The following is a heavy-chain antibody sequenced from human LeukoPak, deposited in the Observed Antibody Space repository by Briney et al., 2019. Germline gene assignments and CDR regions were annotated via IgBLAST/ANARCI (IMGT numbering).Heavy chain of an antibody. CDR2: IYYSGST. J-gene: IGHJ4*02. D-gene: IGHD3-22*01. V-gene: IGHV4-39*07. CDR1: GGSISSSSYY. Sequence: SETLSLTCTVSGGSISSSSYYWGWIRQPPGKGLEWIGSIYYSGSTYYNPSLKSRVTISVDTPKNQFSLKLSSVTAADTAVYYCARIRSYYDSGYYPYYIDYWGQGILVTVSS. CDR3: ARIRSYYDSGYYPYYIDY.